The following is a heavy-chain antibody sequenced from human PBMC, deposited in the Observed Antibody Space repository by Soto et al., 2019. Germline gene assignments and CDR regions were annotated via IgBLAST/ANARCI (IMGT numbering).Heavy chain of an antibody. J-gene: IGHJ6*02. V-gene: IGHV5-51*01. CDR2: IYPGDSDT. CDR3: AKDGDYDSYGYYYPGRSKTYFGMDV. Sequence: PGESLKISCKGSGYSFTSYWIGWVRQMPGKGLEWMGIIYPGDSDTRYSPSFQGQVTISRDNSKNTLYLQVNSLRAEDTAVYFCAKDGDYDSYGYYYPGRSKTYFGMDVWGLGTTVTVSS. CDR1: GYSFTSYW. D-gene: IGHD3-22*01.